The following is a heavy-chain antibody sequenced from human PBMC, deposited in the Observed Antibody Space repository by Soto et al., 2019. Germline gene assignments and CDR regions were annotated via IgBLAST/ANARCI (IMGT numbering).Heavy chain of an antibody. CDR2: ISGSGGST. J-gene: IGHJ4*02. D-gene: IGHD3-22*01. V-gene: IGHV3-23*01. CDR1: GFTFSSYA. CDR3: AKDPTFYYDSSDY. Sequence: GGSLRLSCAASGFTFSSYAMSWVRQAPGKGLEWVSAISGSGGSTYYADSMKGRFTISRDNSKNTLYLQMNSLRAEDTAVYYCAKDPTFYYDSSDYWGQGTLVTVSS.